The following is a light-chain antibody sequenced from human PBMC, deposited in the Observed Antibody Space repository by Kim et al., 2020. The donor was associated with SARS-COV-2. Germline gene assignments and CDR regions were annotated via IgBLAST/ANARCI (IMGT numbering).Light chain of an antibody. CDR3: QAWDSSTVV. V-gene: IGLV3-1*01. CDR1: KLGDKY. Sequence: SYELTQPPSVSVSPGQTASITCSGDKLGDKYACWYQQKPGQSPVLVIYQHNKRPSGIPERFSGSNSGNTATLTISGTQAMDEADYYCQAWDSSTVVSGGGTQLTVL. J-gene: IGLJ2*01. CDR2: QHN.